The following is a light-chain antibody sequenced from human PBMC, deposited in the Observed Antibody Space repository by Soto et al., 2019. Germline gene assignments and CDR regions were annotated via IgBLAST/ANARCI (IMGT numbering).Light chain of an antibody. V-gene: IGKV3-15*01. Sequence: EIILTQSPDTLSLSPGERATLSCRASQSVRDNLAWYQQKPGQAPRLLIYRASIRATGVPARFSGSGSGTEFTLTISSLQSEDFALYYCQQYNDWPLTFGQGTKVDIK. J-gene: IGKJ1*01. CDR1: QSVRDN. CDR2: RAS. CDR3: QQYNDWPLT.